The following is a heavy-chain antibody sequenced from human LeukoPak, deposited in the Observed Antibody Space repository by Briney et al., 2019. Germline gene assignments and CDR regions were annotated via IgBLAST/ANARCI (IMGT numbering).Heavy chain of an antibody. Sequence: PGGSLRLSCVVSGFTFRTYWMSWVRQPPGKGLEWVSVISGSGSNTYYADSVKGRFTISRDNSKNTLYLQMNSLRAEDTAVYYCAKMSVWAHYYFDYWGQGTLITVSS. CDR2: ISGSGSNT. CDR1: GFTFRTYW. J-gene: IGHJ4*02. CDR3: AKMSVWAHYYFDY. V-gene: IGHV3-23*01. D-gene: IGHD3-16*01.